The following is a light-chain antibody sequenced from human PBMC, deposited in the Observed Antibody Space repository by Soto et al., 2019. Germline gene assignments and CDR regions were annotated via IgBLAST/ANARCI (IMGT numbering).Light chain of an antibody. CDR1: SSDIGVYNY. J-gene: IGLJ1*01. CDR3: SSYTSSSTLYV. Sequence: QSALTQPASVSGSPGQSITISCTGTSSDIGVYNYVSWYQQHPGKAPKLMIYEVRNRPSGVSNRFSGSKSGNTASLTISGLQAEDEADYYCSSYTSSSTLYVFGTGTKVTV. CDR2: EVR. V-gene: IGLV2-14*01.